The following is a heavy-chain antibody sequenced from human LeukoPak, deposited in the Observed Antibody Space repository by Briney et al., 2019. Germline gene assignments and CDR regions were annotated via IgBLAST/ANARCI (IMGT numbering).Heavy chain of an antibody. D-gene: IGHD3-22*01. CDR2: INSEVINT. V-gene: IGHV3-74*01. Sequence: PGGSLRLSCAASGLIVISNYMSWVRQAPGKGLVWVSRINSEVINTNYADSVKGRFTISRGNAKNTLNLQMNSLRAEDTAVYYCARDLGKYYDTSDNWFDPWGQGTLVTVSS. J-gene: IGHJ5*02. CDR3: ARDLGKYYDTSDNWFDP. CDR1: GLIVISNY.